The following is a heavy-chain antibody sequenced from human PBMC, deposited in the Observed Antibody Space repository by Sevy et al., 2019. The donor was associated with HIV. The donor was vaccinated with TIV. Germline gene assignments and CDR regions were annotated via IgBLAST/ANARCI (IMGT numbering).Heavy chain of an antibody. CDR1: GDSISSYC. CDR2: IYYSGIT. CDR3: ARAIAAPRGMDV. J-gene: IGHJ6*02. Sequence: SETLSLTCTVSGDSISSYCWSWIRQPPGKGLEWIGYIYYSGITDYNPSLKSRVTISVDTSKNQFSLKLNSVTAADTAVYYCARAIAAPRGMDVWGQGPTVTVSS. V-gene: IGHV4-59*01. D-gene: IGHD6-13*01.